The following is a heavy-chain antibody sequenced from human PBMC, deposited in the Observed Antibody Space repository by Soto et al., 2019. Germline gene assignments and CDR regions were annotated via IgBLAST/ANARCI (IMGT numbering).Heavy chain of an antibody. CDR2: ISAYNGNT. CDR3: ARVPVDTAMATGWFDP. J-gene: IGHJ5*02. Sequence: GASVKVSCKASGYTFTSYGISWVRQAPGQGLEWKGWISAYNGNTNYAQKLQGRVTMTTDTSTSTAYMELRSLRSDDMAVYYCARVPVDTAMATGWFDPWGQGTLVTVSS. CDR1: GYTFTSYG. D-gene: IGHD5-18*01. V-gene: IGHV1-18*03.